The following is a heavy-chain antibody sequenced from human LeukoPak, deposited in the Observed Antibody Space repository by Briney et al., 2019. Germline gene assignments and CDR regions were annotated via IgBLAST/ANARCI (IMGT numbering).Heavy chain of an antibody. J-gene: IGHJ4*02. V-gene: IGHV3-30-3*01. CDR3: ARGLCGGDCYDY. D-gene: IGHD2-21*01. CDR2: ISYDGSNK. CDR1: GFTFSSYA. Sequence: GGSLRLSCAASGFTFSSYAMHWVRQAPGKGLEWVAVISYDGSNKYYADSVKGRFTISRDNAKNSLYLQMNSLRAEDTAVYYCARGLCGGDCYDYWGQGTLVTVSS.